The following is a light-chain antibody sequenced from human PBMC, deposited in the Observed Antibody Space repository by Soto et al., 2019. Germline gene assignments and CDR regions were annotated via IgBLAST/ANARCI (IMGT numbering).Light chain of an antibody. V-gene: IGKV1-39*01. CDR3: QQSYSTPT. J-gene: IGKJ1*01. Sequence: DIQMTQSPSSLSASLGQRVTITCRASQSISSYLNWYQQKPGKAPKLLIYAASSLQSGVPSRFSGSGSGTDFTLTISSLQPEDFATYYCQQSYSTPTFGQGTRWIS. CDR2: AAS. CDR1: QSISSY.